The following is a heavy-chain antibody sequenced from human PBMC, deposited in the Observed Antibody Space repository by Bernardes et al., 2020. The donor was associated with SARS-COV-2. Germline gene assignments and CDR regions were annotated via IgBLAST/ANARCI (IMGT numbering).Heavy chain of an antibody. V-gene: IGHV3-9*01. J-gene: IGHJ6*02. CDR2: ISWNSNEI. Sequence: GGSLRLSCAASGFTFDDYAMHWVRQAPGKGLEWVSGISWNSNEIAYADSVKGRFTISRDNAKSSLYLQMSSLRAEDTALYYCAKDKTSSHHYYGMDVWGQGTTVTVSS. CDR3: AKDKTSSHHYYGMDV. CDR1: GFTFDDYA. D-gene: IGHD6-6*01.